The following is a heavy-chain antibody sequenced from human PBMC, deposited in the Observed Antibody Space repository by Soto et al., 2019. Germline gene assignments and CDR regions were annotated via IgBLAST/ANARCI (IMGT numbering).Heavy chain of an antibody. D-gene: IGHD1-7*01. V-gene: IGHV3-33*03. CDR1: GFTISTHG. J-gene: IGHJ4*02. Sequence: QAQLVESGGGVVQPGTSLRLSCAASGFTISTHGMHWVRQAPGKGLEWLAIIWYDGSNKFYAESVKGRFSISKDNSKSTLYLQMSSLRAEDTAVYYCAAATTWNFHFPYWGQGTQVTVSS. CDR2: IWYDGSNK. CDR3: AAATTWNFHFPY.